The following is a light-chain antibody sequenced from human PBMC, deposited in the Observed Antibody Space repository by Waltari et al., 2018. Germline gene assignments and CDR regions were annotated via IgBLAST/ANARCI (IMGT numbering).Light chain of an antibody. Sequence: SALTQPPSASGSPGQSVTISCAGTNSDVGTYNYVSWYQHHPGKAPKLLIYGVTERLPGVPDRFSGSKSGTTASLTVSGLQADDEADYYCTSYGGVNVLGVLFGGGTKLTVL. J-gene: IGLJ2*01. V-gene: IGLV2-8*01. CDR3: TSYGGVNVLGVL. CDR2: GVT. CDR1: NSDVGTYNY.